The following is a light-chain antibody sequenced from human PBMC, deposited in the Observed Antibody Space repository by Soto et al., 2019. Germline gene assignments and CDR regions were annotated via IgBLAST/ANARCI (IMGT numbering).Light chain of an antibody. CDR3: QQYSSPPRT. Sequence: EIVLTQSPGSLSLSPGERATLSCRASQSVSSYLAWYQQKPGQPPRRLIYGASSRATGFPDRFSGSGSGTDFSLTISRLEPEDSAVYYCQQYSSPPRTFGQGTKVEIK. CDR1: QSVSSY. J-gene: IGKJ1*01. CDR2: GAS. V-gene: IGKV3-20*01.